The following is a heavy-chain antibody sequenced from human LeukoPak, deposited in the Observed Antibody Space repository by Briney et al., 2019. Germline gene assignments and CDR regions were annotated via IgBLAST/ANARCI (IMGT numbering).Heavy chain of an antibody. D-gene: IGHD6-6*01. J-gene: IGHJ6*03. CDR1: GGSISSRSYY. CDR2: IYYSGST. CDR3: ARRPYSSSSGLATYMDV. Sequence: SETLSLTCTVSGGSISSRSYYWGWIRQPPGKGLEWIGTIYYSGSTFYNPSLKSRVTISVDTSKNQFSLKLSSVTAADTAVYYCARRPYSSSSGLATYMDVWGKGTTVTVSS. V-gene: IGHV4-39*01.